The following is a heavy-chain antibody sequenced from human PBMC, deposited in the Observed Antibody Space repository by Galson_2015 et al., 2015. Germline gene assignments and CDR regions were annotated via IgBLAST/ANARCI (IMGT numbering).Heavy chain of an antibody. Sequence: SVKVSCKASGYTFTSYYMHWVRQAPGQGLEWMGIINPSGGSTSYAQKFQGRVTMTRDTSTSTVYMELSSLRSEDTAVYYCARDIGVLVVAATLGGDRHYYFDYWGQGTLVTVSS. CDR3: ARDIGVLVVAATLGGDRHYYFDY. D-gene: IGHD2-15*01. J-gene: IGHJ4*02. CDR2: INPSGGST. V-gene: IGHV1-46*01. CDR1: GYTFTSYY.